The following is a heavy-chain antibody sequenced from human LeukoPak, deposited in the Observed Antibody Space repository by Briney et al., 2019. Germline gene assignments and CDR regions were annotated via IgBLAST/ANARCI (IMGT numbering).Heavy chain of an antibody. CDR3: LTVTTAWYFDP. CDR1: GGSISRSSYD. Sequence: SETLSLTCTVSGGSISRSSYDCGWIRQPPGKGREWIGSIYYSGSTYYNPSLKSRVTISVHTSKNQFSLKLNSMTAADTAVYYCLTVTTAWYFDPWGRGTLVSVSS. J-gene: IGHJ2*01. CDR2: IYYSGST. D-gene: IGHD4-17*01. V-gene: IGHV4-39*01.